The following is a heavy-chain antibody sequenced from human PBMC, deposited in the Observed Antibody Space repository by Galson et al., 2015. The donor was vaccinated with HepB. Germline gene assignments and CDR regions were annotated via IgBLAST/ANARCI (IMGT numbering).Heavy chain of an antibody. CDR2: IRSKIHKDAT. D-gene: IGHD3-22*01. V-gene: IGHV3-73*01. J-gene: IGHJ3*02. Sequence: SLRLSCAASGFILSEFSMQWVRQASGKGLEWVGRIRSKIHKDATVYAASVRGRFIISRDDSKNTAYLQMNSLKTEDTAVYWCTRVIGGDAFEIWGQGTLVTVSS. CDR1: GFILSEFS. CDR3: TRVIGGDAFEI.